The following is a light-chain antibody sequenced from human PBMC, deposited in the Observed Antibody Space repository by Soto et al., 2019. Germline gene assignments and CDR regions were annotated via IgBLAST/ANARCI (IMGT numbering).Light chain of an antibody. CDR2: DAS. J-gene: IGKJ2*01. Sequence: DIQMTQSPSALSASLGDRVTITCRASHSIDTWLAWYQQRPGKAPNLLLYDASSLASGVPSRFSGGGSGTEFTLTISNLQPDDFGTYYCHQYKSYTPYTIGQGTKVEIK. CDR1: HSIDTW. CDR3: HQYKSYTPYT. V-gene: IGKV1-5*01.